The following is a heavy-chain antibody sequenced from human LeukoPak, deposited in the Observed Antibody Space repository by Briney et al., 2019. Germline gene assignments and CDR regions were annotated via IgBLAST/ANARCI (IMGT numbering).Heavy chain of an antibody. V-gene: IGHV3-48*03. J-gene: IGHJ3*02. Sequence: GGSLRLSCAASGFTFSSYEMNWVRQAPGKGLEWVSYISSSGSTIYYADSVKGRFTISRDNAKNSLYLQMNSLRAEDTALYYCARDYDSSGYYYVGAFDIWGQGTMVTVSS. D-gene: IGHD3-22*01. CDR1: GFTFSSYE. CDR2: ISSSGSTI. CDR3: ARDYDSSGYYYVGAFDI.